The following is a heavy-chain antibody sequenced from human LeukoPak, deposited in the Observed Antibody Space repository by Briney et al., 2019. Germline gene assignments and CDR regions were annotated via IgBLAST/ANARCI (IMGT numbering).Heavy chain of an antibody. V-gene: IGHV3-23*01. J-gene: IGHJ4*02. CDR2: ISGSGGST. D-gene: IGHD3-10*01. CDR3: AKESGLSGSGSYYNPADY. CDR1: GFTFSSYA. Sequence: GGSLRLSCAASGFTFSSYAMSWVRQAPGKGLEWVSAISGSGGSTYYAGSVKGRFTISRDNSKNTLYLRMNSLRAEDTAVYYCAKESGLSGSGSYYNPADYWGQGTLVTVSS.